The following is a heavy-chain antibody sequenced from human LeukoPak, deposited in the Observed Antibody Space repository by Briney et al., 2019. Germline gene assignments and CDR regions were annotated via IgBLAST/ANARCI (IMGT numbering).Heavy chain of an antibody. V-gene: IGHV3-23*01. CDR3: AKDTTAWWYHRAYMDV. CDR2: ISGSGDTT. Sequence: PGGSLRLSCAASGFTFSSYAMSWVRQARGGGLEGVSAISGSGDTTYHADSVKGRFTISRDNSEKRLSLQMDSLRAEDTAVYFCAKDTTAWWYHRAYMDVWGKGTTVTVSS. CDR1: GFTFSSYA. D-gene: IGHD2-15*01. J-gene: IGHJ6*03.